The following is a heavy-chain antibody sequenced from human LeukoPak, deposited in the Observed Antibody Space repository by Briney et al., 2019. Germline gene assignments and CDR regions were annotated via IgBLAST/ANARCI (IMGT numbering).Heavy chain of an antibody. CDR2: INPSGGST. CDR1: GYTFTSDG. Sequence: ASVKVSCKASGYTFTSDGISWVRQAPGQGLEWMGIINPSGGSTSYAQKFQGRVTMTRDTSTSTVYMELSSLRSEDTAVYYCATSRQLWLQSGPYWGQGTLVTVSS. D-gene: IGHD5-18*01. V-gene: IGHV1-46*01. J-gene: IGHJ4*02. CDR3: ATSRQLWLQSGPY.